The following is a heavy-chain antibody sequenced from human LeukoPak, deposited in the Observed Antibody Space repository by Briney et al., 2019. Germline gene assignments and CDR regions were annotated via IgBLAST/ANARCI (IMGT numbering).Heavy chain of an antibody. Sequence: VASVKVSCKASGYTFTGYYMHWVRQAPGQGLEWMGWINPNSGGTNYAQKFQGRVTMTRDTSISTAYMELSRLRSDDTAVYYCARDLAEDYDILTGSLLNWGQGTLVTVSS. D-gene: IGHD3-9*01. J-gene: IGHJ4*02. CDR1: GYTFTGYY. CDR2: INPNSGGT. V-gene: IGHV1-2*02. CDR3: ARDLAEDYDILTGSLLN.